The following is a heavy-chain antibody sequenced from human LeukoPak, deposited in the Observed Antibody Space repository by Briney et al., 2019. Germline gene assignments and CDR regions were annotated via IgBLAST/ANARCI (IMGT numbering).Heavy chain of an antibody. CDR2: INHSGST. V-gene: IGHV4-34*01. CDR1: GGSFSGYY. CDR3: ARGSGGYYLYYYYYYMDV. J-gene: IGHJ6*03. D-gene: IGHD3-22*01. Sequence: SETLSLTCAAYGGSFSGYYWSWIRQPPGKGLEWIGEINHSGSTNYNPSLKSRVTISVDTSKNQFSLKLSSVTAADTAVYYCARGSGGYYLYYYYYYMDVWGKGTTVTVSS.